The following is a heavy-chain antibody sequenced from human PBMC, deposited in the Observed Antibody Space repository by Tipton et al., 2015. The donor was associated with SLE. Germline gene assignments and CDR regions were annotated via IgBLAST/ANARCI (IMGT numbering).Heavy chain of an antibody. CDR3: ARQRGYNYGLYNWFDP. Sequence: TLSLTCTVSGGSISSYYWAWIRQPAGKGLEWIGRIYTGGYTKYNPSFKSRVTLSVDTSKNQFFLRLTSVSAADTAVYYCARQRGYNYGLYNWFDPWGQGTLVTVSS. J-gene: IGHJ5*02. V-gene: IGHV4-4*07. CDR1: GGSISSYY. D-gene: IGHD3/OR15-3a*01. CDR2: IYTGGYT.